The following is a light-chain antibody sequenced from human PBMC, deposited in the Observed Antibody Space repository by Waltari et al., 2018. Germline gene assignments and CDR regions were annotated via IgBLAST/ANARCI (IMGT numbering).Light chain of an antibody. CDR2: KDS. V-gene: IGLV3-27*01. CDR3: YSAADNNGV. Sequence: SYELTQTSSVSVSPGQTARITCPGDVLAKKYARWFQQKSGQAPVLVIYKDSERPSGIPERFSGSSSGTTVTLTISGAQVEDEADYYCYSAADNNGVFGGGTKLTVL. J-gene: IGLJ3*02. CDR1: VLAKKY.